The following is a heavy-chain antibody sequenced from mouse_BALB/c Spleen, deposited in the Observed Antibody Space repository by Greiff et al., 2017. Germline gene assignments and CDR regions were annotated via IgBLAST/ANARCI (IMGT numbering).Heavy chain of an antibody. CDR1: GYTFTSYW. D-gene: IGHD2-2*01. Sequence: QVQLQQSGAELAKPGASVKMSCKASGYTFTSYWMHWVKQRPGQGLEWIGYINPSTGCTEYNQKFKDKATLTADKSSSTAYMQLSSLTSEDSAVYYCARRGYPDPDYWGQGTSVTVSS. CDR3: ARRGYPDPDY. J-gene: IGHJ4*01. CDR2: INPSTGCT. V-gene: IGHV1-7*01.